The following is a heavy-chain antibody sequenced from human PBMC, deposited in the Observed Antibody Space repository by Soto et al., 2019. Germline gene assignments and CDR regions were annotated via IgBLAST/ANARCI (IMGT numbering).Heavy chain of an antibody. CDR1: GGSVSSGSYY. Sequence: QVQLQESGPGLVKPSETLSLTCTVSGGSVSSGSYYWSWIRQPPGKGLEWIGYIYYSGNTNYNPSLKSRVTISVDTSKNQFSLKLSSVTAADTAVYYCARDVIYGDYGGFFDYWGQGTLVTVSS. J-gene: IGHJ4*02. D-gene: IGHD4-17*01. CDR3: ARDVIYGDYGGFFDY. V-gene: IGHV4-61*01. CDR2: IYYSGNT.